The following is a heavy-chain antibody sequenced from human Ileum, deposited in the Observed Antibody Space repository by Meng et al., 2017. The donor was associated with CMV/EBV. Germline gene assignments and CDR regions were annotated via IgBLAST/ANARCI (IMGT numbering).Heavy chain of an antibody. Sequence: SETLSLTCAVYGGSFSGYYWSWIRQPPGKGLEGIGEINHSGSTNYNPSLKRRVTISVDTSKNQFSLKLSSVTAADTAVYYCARVPRYYYGSGSYYNGYYYGMDVWGQGTTVTVSS. CDR3: ARVPRYYYGSGSYYNGYYYGMDV. V-gene: IGHV4-34*01. J-gene: IGHJ6*02. CDR2: INHSGST. CDR1: GGSFSGYY. D-gene: IGHD3-10*01.